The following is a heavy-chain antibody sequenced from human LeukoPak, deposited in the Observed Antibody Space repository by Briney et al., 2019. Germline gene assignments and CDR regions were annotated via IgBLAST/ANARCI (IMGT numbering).Heavy chain of an antibody. CDR2: IYHSGST. Sequence: SETLSLTCAVSGYSISSGYYWGWIRQPPGKGLEWIGSIYHSGSTYYNPSLKSRVTISVDTSKNQFSLQLSSVTAADTAVYYCARHGNYDILTGRFFDYWGQGTLVTVSS. CDR3: ARHGNYDILTGRFFDY. J-gene: IGHJ4*02. CDR1: GYSISSGYY. V-gene: IGHV4-38-2*01. D-gene: IGHD3-9*01.